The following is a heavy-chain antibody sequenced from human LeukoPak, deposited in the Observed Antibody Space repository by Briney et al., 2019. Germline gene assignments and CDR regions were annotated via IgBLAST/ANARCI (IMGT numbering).Heavy chain of an antibody. CDR3: ARRNYDSSGYYYNYYYYYMDV. V-gene: IGHV3-30*02. D-gene: IGHD3-22*01. CDR1: GFTFSSYG. Sequence: RGSLRLSCAASGFTFSSYGMHWVRQAPGKGLEWVAFIRYDGSNKYYADSVKGRFTISRDNSKNTLYLQMNSLRAEDTAVYYCARRNYDSSGYYYNYYYYYMDVWGKGTTVTISS. J-gene: IGHJ6*03. CDR2: IRYDGSNK.